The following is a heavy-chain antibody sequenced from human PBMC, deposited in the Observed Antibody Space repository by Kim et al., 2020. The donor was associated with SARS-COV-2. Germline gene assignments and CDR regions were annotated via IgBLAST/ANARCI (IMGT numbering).Heavy chain of an antibody. J-gene: IGHJ5*02. D-gene: IGHD3-10*01. V-gene: IGHV1-69*13. CDR2: IIPIFGTA. CDR3: AREGGWALDGSGSYLNWFDP. Sequence: SVKVSCKASGGTFSSYAISWVRQAPGQGLEWMGVIIPIFGTANYAQKFQGRVTITADESTSTAYMELSSLRSEDTAVYYCAREGGWALDGSGSYLNWFDPWGQGTLVTVSS. CDR1: GGTFSSYA.